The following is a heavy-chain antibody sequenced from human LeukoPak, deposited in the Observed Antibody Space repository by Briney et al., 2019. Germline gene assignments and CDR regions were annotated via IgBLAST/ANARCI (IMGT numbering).Heavy chain of an antibody. Sequence: PGGSLRLSCAASGFSFSDSVMSWVRQAPGKGLEWLSAISGDADVTYYAASVKGRFTISRDNSWNTVYLQMNSLRAEDTATYYCAKVGYCSNNCFRTHDYWGQGALVTVSS. V-gene: IGHV3-23*01. CDR3: AKVGYCSNNCFRTHDY. CDR2: ISGDADVT. D-gene: IGHD2-8*01. CDR1: GFSFSDSV. J-gene: IGHJ4*02.